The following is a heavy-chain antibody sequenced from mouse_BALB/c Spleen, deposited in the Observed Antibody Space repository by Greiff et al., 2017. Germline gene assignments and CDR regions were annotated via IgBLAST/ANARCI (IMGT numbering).Heavy chain of an antibody. J-gene: IGHJ4*01. Sequence: EVQLVESGPGLVKPSQSLSLTCTVTGYSITSDYAWNWIRQFPGNKLEWMGYISYSGSTSYNPSLKSRISITRDTSKNQFFLQLNSVTTEDTATYYCARSDYRYSYAMDYWGQGTSVTVSS. D-gene: IGHD2-14*01. CDR1: GYSITSDYA. CDR3: ARSDYRYSYAMDY. CDR2: ISYSGST. V-gene: IGHV3-2*02.